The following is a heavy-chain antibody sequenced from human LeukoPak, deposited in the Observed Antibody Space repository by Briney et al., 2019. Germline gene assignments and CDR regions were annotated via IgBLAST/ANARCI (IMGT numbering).Heavy chain of an antibody. D-gene: IGHD2-21*01. CDR1: GFTVSTNY. Sequence: GGSLRLSCAASGFTVSTNYMSWVRQAPGKGLEWVAISYTGGDAYYAGSVQGRFTISRDNSKNMMYLQMNSLRAGDTAVYYCARVVVLPGAAPRGRYFDLWGRGTLVTVSS. J-gene: IGHJ2*01. CDR3: ARVVVLPGAAPRGRYFDL. CDR2: SYTGGDA. V-gene: IGHV3-53*01.